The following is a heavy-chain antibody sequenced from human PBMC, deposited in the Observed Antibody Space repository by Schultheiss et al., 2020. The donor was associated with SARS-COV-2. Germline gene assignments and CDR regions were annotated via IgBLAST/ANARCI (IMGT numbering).Heavy chain of an antibody. D-gene: IGHD1-26*01. J-gene: IGHJ4*02. CDR1: GFTFSSYA. CDR3: AKDGDRKAWGLY. V-gene: IGHV3-23*01. Sequence: GESLKISCAASGFTFSSYAMSWVRQAPGKGLEWVSAISGSGGSTYYADSVKGRFTISRDNSKNTLYLQMNSLRAEDTAVYYCAKDGDRKAWGLYWGQGTLVTVSS. CDR2: ISGSGGST.